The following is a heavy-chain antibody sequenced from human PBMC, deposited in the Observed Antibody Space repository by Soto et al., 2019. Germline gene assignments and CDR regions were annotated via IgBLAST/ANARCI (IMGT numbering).Heavy chain of an antibody. CDR2: IIPILGIA. J-gene: IGHJ4*02. CDR3: ASQSTSPAASILSFW. Sequence: QVQLVQSGAEVKKPGSSVKVSCKASGGTFSSYTISWVRQAPGQGLEWMGGIIPILGIANCAEKFQGRVTMTAHHATSTDHMEMSSLGPEETAVDYSASQSTSPAASILSFWWGQGTLVTVSS. V-gene: IGHV1-69*02. D-gene: IGHD2-2*01. CDR1: GGTFSSYT.